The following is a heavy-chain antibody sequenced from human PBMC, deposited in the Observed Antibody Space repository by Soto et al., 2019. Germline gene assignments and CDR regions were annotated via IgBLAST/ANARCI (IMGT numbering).Heavy chain of an antibody. CDR2: INTDGATS. CDR3: AREAGYCRRTSCYRRAFDT. V-gene: IGHV3-74*03. Sequence: EVQLVESGGDLVQPGGSLRLSCAASGFTFSAHWMHWVRQVPGKGLEWVSRINTDGATSTYADSVKGRFTISRDNAKNTLYLQMSALRAEDTALYYCAREAGYCRRTSCYRRAFDTWGQGTTVTVSS. CDR1: GFTFSAHW. D-gene: IGHD2-2*01. J-gene: IGHJ3*02.